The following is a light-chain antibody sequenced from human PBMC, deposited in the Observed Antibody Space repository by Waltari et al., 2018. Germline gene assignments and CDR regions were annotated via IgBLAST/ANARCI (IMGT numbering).Light chain of an antibody. V-gene: IGKV3-15*01. CDR1: QSVRSK. Sequence: EILMTQSPATLSVSPGERATLSCRASQSVRSKLAWYQQTPGQAPRLLIYGASTRATGVPARFSGSGSGTEFTLTISSLQPDDFATYYCQHYDTYSPAFGPGTKVHIK. CDR3: QHYDTYSPA. CDR2: GAS. J-gene: IGKJ3*01.